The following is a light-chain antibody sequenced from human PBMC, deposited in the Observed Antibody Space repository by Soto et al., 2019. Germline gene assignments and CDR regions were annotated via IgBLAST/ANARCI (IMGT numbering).Light chain of an antibody. CDR1: SSDVGASIF. Sequence: QSVLTQPASVSGSPGQSITISCTGTSSDVGASIFVSWHQQYPGKAPKLMIYAVSSRPSGLSYRFSGSKSGNTASLTISGLRAEDEADYYCSSYTTNSSYVFGTGTKVTVL. J-gene: IGLJ1*01. CDR3: SSYTTNSSYV. V-gene: IGLV2-14*01. CDR2: AVS.